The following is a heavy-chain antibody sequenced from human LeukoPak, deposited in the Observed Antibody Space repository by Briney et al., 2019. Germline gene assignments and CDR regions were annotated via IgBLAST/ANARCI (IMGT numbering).Heavy chain of an antibody. J-gene: IGHJ4*02. CDR2: ISPSGDST. D-gene: IGHD3-10*01. Sequence: GASVKVSCTASGNTFTRNYIQWVRQAPGQGLEWMGIISPSGDSTTYAQKFQGRVTMTRDTSTRTVYMELSSLRSEDTAVYYCARDAGYYVSGSSLDYWGQGTLVTVSS. CDR1: GNTFTRNY. V-gene: IGHV1-46*01. CDR3: ARDAGYYVSGSSLDY.